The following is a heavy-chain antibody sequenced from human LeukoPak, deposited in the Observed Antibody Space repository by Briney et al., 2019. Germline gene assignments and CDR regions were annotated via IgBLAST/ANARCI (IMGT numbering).Heavy chain of an antibody. CDR1: GGSISSYY. CDR3: ARGQGSGWYGRYFDY. V-gene: IGHV4-59*01. D-gene: IGHD6-19*01. J-gene: IGHJ4*02. Sequence: KSSETLSLTCNVSGGSISSYYWSWIRQPAGKGLEWIGYIYYSGSTNYNPSLKSRVTISVDTSKNQFSLKLSSVTAADTAVYYCARGQGSGWYGRYFDYWGQGTLVTVSS. CDR2: IYYSGST.